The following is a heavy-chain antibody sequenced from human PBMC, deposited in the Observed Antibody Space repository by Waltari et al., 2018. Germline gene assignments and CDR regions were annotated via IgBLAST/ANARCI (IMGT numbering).Heavy chain of an antibody. CDR1: GFTFGSFW. CDR2: ISGSGGST. CDR3: AKDRGQQLVGGLDY. V-gene: IGHV3-23*04. D-gene: IGHD6-13*01. Sequence: EVQLVESGGGLVQPGESLRLSCAASGFTFGSFWMHWVRQAPGKGLEWVSAISGSGGSTYYADSVKCRFTISRDNSKNTLYLQMNSLRAEDTAVYYCAKDRGQQLVGGLDYWGQGTLVTVSS. J-gene: IGHJ4*02.